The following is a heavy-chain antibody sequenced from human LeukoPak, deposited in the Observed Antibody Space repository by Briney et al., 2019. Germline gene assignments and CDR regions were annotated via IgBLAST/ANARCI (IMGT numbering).Heavy chain of an antibody. CDR2: ISSSSSYI. Sequence: GGSLRLSCAASGFTFSSYSMNWVRQAPGKGLEWVSSISSSSSYIYYADSVKGRFTMSRDNAKNSLYLQMHGLRAEDTAVYYCASVLSTGGVLSDAFDIWGQGTMVTVSS. CDR1: GFTFSSYS. D-gene: IGHD1-26*01. CDR3: ASVLSTGGVLSDAFDI. V-gene: IGHV3-21*01. J-gene: IGHJ3*02.